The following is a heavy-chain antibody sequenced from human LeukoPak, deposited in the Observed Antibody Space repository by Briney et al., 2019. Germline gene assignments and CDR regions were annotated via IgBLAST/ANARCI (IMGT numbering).Heavy chain of an antibody. CDR1: GFTFSSYA. V-gene: IGHV3-23*01. J-gene: IGHJ3*02. CDR2: ISGSGGST. D-gene: IGHD3-9*01. Sequence: GGSLRLSCAASGFTFSSYAMSWVRQAPGKGLEWVSAISGSGGSTYYADSVKGRFTSSRDNSKNTLYLQMNSLRAEDTAVYYCAKNRYYDILTGHDAFDIWGQGTMVTVSS. CDR3: AKNRYYDILTGHDAFDI.